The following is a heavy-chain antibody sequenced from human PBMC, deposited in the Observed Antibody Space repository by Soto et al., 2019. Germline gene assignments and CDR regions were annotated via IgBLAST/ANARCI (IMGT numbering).Heavy chain of an antibody. CDR3: ARDVNDFWSGYLY. V-gene: IGHV3-33*01. Sequence: ESGGGVVQPGKSLRLSCAASGFTFSSYAMHWVRQAPGKGLEWVAVLWYDGSNIQYADSVKGRFTISRDNSKSTVYLQMDGLRAEDTAVYYCARDVNDFWSGYLYWGQGTLVTVSS. CDR2: LWYDGSNI. J-gene: IGHJ4*02. CDR1: GFTFSSYA. D-gene: IGHD3-3*01.